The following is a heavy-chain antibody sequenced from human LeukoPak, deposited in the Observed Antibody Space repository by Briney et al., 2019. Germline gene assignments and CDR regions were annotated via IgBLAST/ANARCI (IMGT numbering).Heavy chain of an antibody. J-gene: IGHJ4*02. CDR2: ISYDGSNK. V-gene: IGHV3-30*18. CDR1: GCTFSSYG. CDR3: AKERVGYGYYFDY. Sequence: GGSLRLSCAASGCTFSSYGMHWVRQAPGKGLEWVAVISYDGSNKYYADSVKGRFTISRDNSKNTLYLQMNSLRAEDTAVYYCAKERVGYGYYFDYWGQGTLVTVSS. D-gene: IGHD5-18*01.